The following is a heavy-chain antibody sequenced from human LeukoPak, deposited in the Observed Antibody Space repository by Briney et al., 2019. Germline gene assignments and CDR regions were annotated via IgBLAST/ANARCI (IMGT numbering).Heavy chain of an antibody. D-gene: IGHD6-13*01. V-gene: IGHV3-23*01. CDR2: ISGSGGST. CDR1: GFTFSSYT. J-gene: IGHJ4*02. Sequence: GGSLRLSCAASGFTFSSYTMNWVRQAPGKGLEWVSAISGSGGSTYYADSVKGRFTISRDNSKNTLYLQMNSLRAEDTAVYYCAKTGTPWYYFDYWGQGTLVTVSS. CDR3: AKTGTPWYYFDY.